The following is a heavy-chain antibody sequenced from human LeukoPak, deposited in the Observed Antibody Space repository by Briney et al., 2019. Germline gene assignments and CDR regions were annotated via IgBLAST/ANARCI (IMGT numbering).Heavy chain of an antibody. V-gene: IGHV4-59*11. CDR1: GGSITSHF. J-gene: IGHJ5*01. Sequence: PSETLSLTCSVSGGSITSHFWSWIRQPPGKGLEWIGYIHYSGSTNYNPSLKSRVTISPDTSKNQLFLKLNSGTAADTAVYYCARLVWLGESPGSWFDSWGQGTLVTVSS. D-gene: IGHD3-10*01. CDR3: ARLVWLGESPGSWFDS. CDR2: IHYSGST.